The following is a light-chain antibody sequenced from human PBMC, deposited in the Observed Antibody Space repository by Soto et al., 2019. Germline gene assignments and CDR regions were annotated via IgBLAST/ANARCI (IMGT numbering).Light chain of an antibody. J-gene: IGKJ1*01. V-gene: IGKV3-20*01. Sequence: EVVLTQSPVTLSLSPGERATLSCRASQSVSSTYLAWYQQKPGQAPRLLIYGASSRATGIPDRFSGSGSGTDFTLTISRLEPEDFAVYYCQQYSSLRTFGQGTKVEI. CDR2: GAS. CDR3: QQYSSLRT. CDR1: QSVSSTY.